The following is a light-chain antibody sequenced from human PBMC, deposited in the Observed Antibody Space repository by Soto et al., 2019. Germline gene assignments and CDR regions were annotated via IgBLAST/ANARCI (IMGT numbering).Light chain of an antibody. J-gene: IGLJ1*01. V-gene: IGLV1-40*01. Sequence: QSVLTQPPSVFGAPGQRVTISCTGNRFNVGSGYEVHWYQQVPGTAPRLLIHGNSNRPSGVPDRFSGFASGTSASLAITGLQAEDEADYYCQSYDITLSGHVFGTGTKVT. CDR1: RFNVGSGYE. CDR3: QSYDITLSGHV. CDR2: GNS.